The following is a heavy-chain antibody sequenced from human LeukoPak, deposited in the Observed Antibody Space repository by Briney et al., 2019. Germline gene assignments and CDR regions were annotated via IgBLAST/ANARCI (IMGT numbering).Heavy chain of an antibody. CDR3: AREGGVADY. D-gene: IGHD3-16*01. CDR1: GFILSSYW. CDR2: INLDGSVQ. J-gene: IGHJ4*02. Sequence: PGGSLRLSCATSGFILSSYWMTWVRQAPGQGLEWVANINLDGSVQWYADSVKGRFTISRDNAKNSVYLQMNSLRAEDTAVYYCAREGGVADYWGQGTLVTVSS. V-gene: IGHV3-7*01.